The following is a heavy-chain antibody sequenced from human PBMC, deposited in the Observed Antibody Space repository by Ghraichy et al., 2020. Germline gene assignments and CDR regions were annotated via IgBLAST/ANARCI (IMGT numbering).Heavy chain of an antibody. V-gene: IGHV4-4*09. CDR2: IFHSGGT. D-gene: IGHD5-18*01. Sequence: SQTLSLTCNVSGASITSYYWSWIRRPSGQGLEWFGYIFHSGGTNYRPSLKRRVTISVDTSKKSFSLSLKSVTAADTGVYYCAITPFQYSAVAARPLGYFDYWGQGALVTVSS. CDR3: AITPFQYSAVAARPLGYFDY. J-gene: IGHJ4*02. CDR1: GASITSYY.